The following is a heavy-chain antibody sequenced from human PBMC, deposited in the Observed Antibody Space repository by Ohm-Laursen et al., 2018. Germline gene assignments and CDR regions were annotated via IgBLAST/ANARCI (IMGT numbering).Heavy chain of an antibody. D-gene: IGHD7-27*01. V-gene: IGHV4-4*07. J-gene: IGHJ6*02. CDR2: IYISGT. Sequence: SETLSLTCTVSGDSISSYYWSWIRQPAGKGLEWIGRIYISGTNYNPSLKSRVTMSVDTSKNQFSLKLSSVTAADTAVYYCARALGGYPISYYYGMDVWGQGTTVTVSS. CDR1: GDSISSYY. CDR3: ARALGGYPISYYYGMDV.